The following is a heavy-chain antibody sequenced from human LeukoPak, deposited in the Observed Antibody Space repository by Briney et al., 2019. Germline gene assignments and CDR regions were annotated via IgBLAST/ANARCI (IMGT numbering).Heavy chain of an antibody. CDR2: ISYSGST. J-gene: IGHJ3*02. V-gene: IGHV4-59*08. D-gene: IGHD3-22*01. Sequence: WETLSLTCSVSAGFISRHYWSWIPQPPGKGLEWIGYISYSGSTRYNPSFQRRVTISMEMSKTHFSLKLTSVTAADTAVYYCARLLNNDNSGDADTFDMWGPGTMVTVSS. CDR1: AGFISRHY. CDR3: ARLLNNDNSGDADTFDM.